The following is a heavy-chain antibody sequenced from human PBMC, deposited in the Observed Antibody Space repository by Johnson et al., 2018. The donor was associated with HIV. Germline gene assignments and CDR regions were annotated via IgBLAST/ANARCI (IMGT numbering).Heavy chain of an antibody. Sequence: MMLVESGGDLVQPGGSLRLSCTASGFTVSANYMSWVRQAPGKGLEWVGRIRSKANSYATAYAASVKGRFTISRDDSKNSLYLQMNSLKTEDTAVDYCVRGCGSRNTSPCYDAFDIWGQGTMVTVSS. J-gene: IGHJ3*02. CDR3: VRGCGSRNTSPCYDAFDI. CDR2: IRSKANSYAT. CDR1: GFTVSANY. D-gene: IGHD2-15*01. V-gene: IGHV3-72*01.